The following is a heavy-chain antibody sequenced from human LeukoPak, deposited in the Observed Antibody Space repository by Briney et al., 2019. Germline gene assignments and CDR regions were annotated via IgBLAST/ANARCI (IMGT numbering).Heavy chain of an antibody. V-gene: IGHV4-34*01. J-gene: IGHJ6*02. CDR2: INHSGST. CDR3: ARLVRGWGDYYYYGMDV. Sequence: PSETLSLTCVVYGGSFSGYYWSWIRQPPGKGLEWIGEINHSGSTNYNPSLKSRVTISVDTSKNHFSLKLSSVTAADTAVYYCARLVRGWGDYYYYGMDVWGQGTTVTVSS. CDR1: GGSFSGYY. D-gene: IGHD7-27*01.